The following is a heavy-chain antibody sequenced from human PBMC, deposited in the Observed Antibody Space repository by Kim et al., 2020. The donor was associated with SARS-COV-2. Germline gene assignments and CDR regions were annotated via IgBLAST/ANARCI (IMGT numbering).Heavy chain of an antibody. CDR1: GGSISSYY. Sequence: SETLSLTCTVSGGSISSYYWSWIRQPPGKGLEWIGYIYYSGSTNYNPSLKSRVTISVDTSKNQFSLKLSSVTAADTAVYYCARHHDILTGLLRFDPWGQGTLVTVSS. D-gene: IGHD3-9*01. CDR3: ARHHDILTGLLRFDP. CDR2: IYYSGST. J-gene: IGHJ5*02. V-gene: IGHV4-59*08.